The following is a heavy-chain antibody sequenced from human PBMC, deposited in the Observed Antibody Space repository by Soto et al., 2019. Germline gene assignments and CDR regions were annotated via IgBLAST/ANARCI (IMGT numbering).Heavy chain of an antibody. CDR3: ARDKGWSGAFDI. D-gene: IGHD2-15*01. J-gene: IGHJ3*02. V-gene: IGHV4-31*03. Sequence: LSLTCTVSGGSISSGGYYWSWIRQHPGKGLEWIGYIYYSGSTYYNPSLKSRVTISVDTSKNQFSLKLSSVTAADTAVYYCARDKGWSGAFDIWGQGTMVTVSS. CDR1: GGSISSGGYY. CDR2: IYYSGST.